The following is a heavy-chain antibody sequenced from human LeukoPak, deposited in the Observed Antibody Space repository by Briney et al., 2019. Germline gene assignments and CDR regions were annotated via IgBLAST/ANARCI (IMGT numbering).Heavy chain of an antibody. CDR3: ARPKVAAEGSFDY. CDR1: GGSITGSGYY. V-gene: IGHV4-39*01. J-gene: IGHJ4*02. CDR2: IYYSGST. D-gene: IGHD5-12*01. Sequence: SETLSLTCTVSGGSITGSGYYWGWIRQPPGKGLEWIGSIYYSGSTYYNPSLKSRVTMSVDTSKNQFSLKLSSVTAADTAVYYCARPKVAAEGSFDYWGQGTLVTVSS.